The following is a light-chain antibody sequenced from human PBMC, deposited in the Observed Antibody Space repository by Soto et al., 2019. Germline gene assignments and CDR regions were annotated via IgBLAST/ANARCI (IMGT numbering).Light chain of an antibody. CDR2: SNN. CDR3: AAWDDSRNAVV. CDR1: SSNIGRNT. J-gene: IGLJ2*01. Sequence: QSVLTQPPSASGTPGQRVTISCSGSSSNIGRNTVNWYQQLPGTAPKVLIYSNNQRPSGVPDRLSGSKSGTSASLAISGLQSEDEADYYCAAWDDSRNAVVFGGGTKLTVL. V-gene: IGLV1-44*01.